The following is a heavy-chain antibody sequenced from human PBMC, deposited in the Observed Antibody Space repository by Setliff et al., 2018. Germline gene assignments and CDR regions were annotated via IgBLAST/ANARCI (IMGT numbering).Heavy chain of an antibody. CDR3: AKAGGSGFGMDYLDS. Sequence: SETLSLTCTVSGGSISSYYWSWIRQPPGKRLEWIGYIYYSGSTNYNPSLESRVTISVDTSKNQFSLRLNSATAADTAMYYCAKAGGSGFGMDYLDSWGQGTLVIVSS. CDR2: IYYSGST. J-gene: IGHJ4*02. D-gene: IGHD3-3*01. CDR1: GGSISSYY. V-gene: IGHV4-59*01.